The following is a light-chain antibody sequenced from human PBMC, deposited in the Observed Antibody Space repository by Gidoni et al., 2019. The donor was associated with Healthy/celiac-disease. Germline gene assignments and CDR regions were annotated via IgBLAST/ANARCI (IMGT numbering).Light chain of an antibody. Sequence: DIVLTLSPGTLSLSPGERATLSCRASQSVSSSYLAWYQQKPGQAPRLLIYGASSRATGIPDRFSGSGSGTDFTLTISRLEPEDFAVYYCQQYGSSPGVTFGPGTKVDIK. CDR2: GAS. V-gene: IGKV3-20*01. CDR1: QSVSSSY. J-gene: IGKJ3*01. CDR3: QQYGSSPGVT.